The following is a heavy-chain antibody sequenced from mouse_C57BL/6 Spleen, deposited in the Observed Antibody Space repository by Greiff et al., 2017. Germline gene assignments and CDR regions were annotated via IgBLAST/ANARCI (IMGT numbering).Heavy chain of an antibody. J-gene: IGHJ2*01. CDR3: ARSGYYGSYYFDY. V-gene: IGHV1-80*01. CDR1: GYAFSSYW. Sequence: QVHVKQSGAELVKPGASVKISCKASGYAFSSYWMNWVKQRPGKGLEWIGQIYPGDGDTNYNGKFKGKATLTADKSSSTAYMQLSSLTSEDSAVYFCARSGYYGSYYFDYWGQGTTLTVSS. D-gene: IGHD1-1*01. CDR2: IYPGDGDT.